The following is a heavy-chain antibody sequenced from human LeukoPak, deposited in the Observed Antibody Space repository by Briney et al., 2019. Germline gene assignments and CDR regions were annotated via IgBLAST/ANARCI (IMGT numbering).Heavy chain of an antibody. Sequence: SETLSLTCTVSGGSISSSSYYWGWIRQPPGKGLEWIGSIYYSGSTYYNPSLKSRVTISVDTSKNQFSLKLSSVTATDTAVYYCARVRNYYDSSGYSDAFDIWGQGTMVTVSS. V-gene: IGHV4-39*07. CDR2: IYYSGST. CDR1: GGSISSSSYY. J-gene: IGHJ3*02. CDR3: ARVRNYYDSSGYSDAFDI. D-gene: IGHD3-22*01.